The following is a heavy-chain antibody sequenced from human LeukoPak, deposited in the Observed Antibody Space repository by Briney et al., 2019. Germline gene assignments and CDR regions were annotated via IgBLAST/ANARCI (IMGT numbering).Heavy chain of an antibody. CDR2: INHSGYT. V-gene: IGHV4-34*01. CDR1: GVSFNDYY. Sequence: SETLSLTCAVSGVSFNDYYWSWVRQAPGKGLEWIGEINHSGYTNDSPSLKSRVTISIDTSRKQFSLNLRSVSVADTGIYYCTRMTTGHDYWGQGTLVTVSS. D-gene: IGHD4-17*01. J-gene: IGHJ4*02. CDR3: TRMTTGHDY.